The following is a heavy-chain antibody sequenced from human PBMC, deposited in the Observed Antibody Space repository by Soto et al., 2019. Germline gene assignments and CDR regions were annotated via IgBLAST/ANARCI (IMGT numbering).Heavy chain of an antibody. CDR1: GYTFTSYG. V-gene: IGHV1-18*01. D-gene: IGHD3-22*01. Sequence: ASVKVSCKASGYTFTSYGISWVRQAPGQGLEWMGWISAYNGNTNYAQKFQGRVTITADESTSTAYMELSSLRSEDTAVYYCARPDLLYDSSGYYPFEYWGQGTLVTVSS. CDR3: ARPDLLYDSSGYYPFEY. J-gene: IGHJ4*02. CDR2: ISAYNGNT.